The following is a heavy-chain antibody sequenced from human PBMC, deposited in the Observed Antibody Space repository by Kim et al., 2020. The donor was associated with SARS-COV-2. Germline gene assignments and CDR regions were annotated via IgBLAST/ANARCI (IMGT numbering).Heavy chain of an antibody. D-gene: IGHD5-12*01. CDR2: FSGFDDST. J-gene: IGHJ6*02. Sequence: GGSLRLSCAASGFTFSSYAMSWVRQAPGKGLEWVSGFSGFDDSTYYADSVKGRFTISRDKSKNTLYLQMSSLRAENSAVYYCGRGGYPYYYYGMDVWGQGTTVTVSS. CDR1: GFTFSSYA. V-gene: IGHV3-23*01. CDR3: GRGGYPYYYYGMDV.